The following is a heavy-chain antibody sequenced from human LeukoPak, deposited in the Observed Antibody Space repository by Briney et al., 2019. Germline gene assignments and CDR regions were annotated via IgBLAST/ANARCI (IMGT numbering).Heavy chain of an antibody. J-gene: IGHJ4*02. CDR2: IIPIFGTA. CDR1: GGTFIGYA. V-gene: IGHV1-69*05. Sequence: SVKVSCKASGGTFIGYAISWVRQAPGQGLEWMGRIIPIFGTANYAQKFQGRVTVTTDESTSTAYMELSSLRSEDTAVYYCASLFTMVRGVFDYWGQGTLVTVSS. D-gene: IGHD3-10*01. CDR3: ASLFTMVRGVFDY.